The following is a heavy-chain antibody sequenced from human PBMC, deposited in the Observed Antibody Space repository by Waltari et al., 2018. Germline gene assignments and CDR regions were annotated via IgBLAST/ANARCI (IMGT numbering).Heavy chain of an antibody. CDR3: ARHWKKSGYRFDP. D-gene: IGHD5-12*01. Sequence: QLQLQESGPGLVRPSETLSLTCSVAGGSISSGSFYWGWIRQSPGKGLEWIGSIYYSGSSDYKSNLNSRVTIPGDTSKNQFSLKLSSVTAADTAVYYCARHWKKSGYRFDPWGQGTLVTVSS. CDR2: IYYSGSS. CDR1: GGSISSGSFY. J-gene: IGHJ5*02. V-gene: IGHV4-39*01.